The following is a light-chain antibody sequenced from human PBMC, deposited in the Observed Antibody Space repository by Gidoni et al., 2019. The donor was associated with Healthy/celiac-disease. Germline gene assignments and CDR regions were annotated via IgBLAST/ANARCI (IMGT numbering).Light chain of an antibody. CDR2: GAS. CDR3: QQYGSSPLT. J-gene: IGKJ4*01. V-gene: IGKV3-20*01. CDR1: QSVSSSY. Sequence: EIVLTQPPGTLSLSPGERATPSCRASQSVSSSYLAWYQQKPGQAPRLLIYGASSRATGIPDRFSGSGSGTDFTLTISSLEPEDFAVYYCQQYGSSPLTFGGGTKVEIK.